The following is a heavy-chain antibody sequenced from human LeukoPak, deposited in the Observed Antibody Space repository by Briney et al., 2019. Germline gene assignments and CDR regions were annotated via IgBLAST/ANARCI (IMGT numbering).Heavy chain of an antibody. D-gene: IGHD2-15*01. CDR1: GFPFTSHW. J-gene: IGHJ4*02. V-gene: IGHV3-7*03. Sequence: PGGSLRLSCAASGFPFTSHWLSWFRQSPGRGLEWVAHINSDGSEKNYVDSVKGRFTISRDNAKNSLYLQMHSLRADDTAIYYCARRNIAATYYFDYWGQGTLVTVSS. CDR2: INSDGSEK. CDR3: ARRNIAATYYFDY.